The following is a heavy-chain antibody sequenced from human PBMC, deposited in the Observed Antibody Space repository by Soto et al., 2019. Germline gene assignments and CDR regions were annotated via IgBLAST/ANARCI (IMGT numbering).Heavy chain of an antibody. Sequence: SETLSLTCTVSGDSISNYDWSWIRQPPGKGLEWIGYIFYSGSTNYSPSLKSRVTISVDTSKIQSSLNLSSVTAADTAVYYCARTNYNYIWGSYPSRNFYYMDVWGKGTTVTVSS. CDR1: GDSISNYD. D-gene: IGHD3-16*02. V-gene: IGHV4-59*01. CDR3: ARTNYNYIWGSYPSRNFYYMDV. J-gene: IGHJ6*03. CDR2: IFYSGST.